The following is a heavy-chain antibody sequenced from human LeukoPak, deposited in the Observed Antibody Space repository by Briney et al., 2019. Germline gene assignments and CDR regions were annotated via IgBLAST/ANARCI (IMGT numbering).Heavy chain of an antibody. CDR1: GFTFNTHG. V-gene: IGHV3-30*02. Sequence: PGGSLRLSCAASGFTFNTHGMHWVRQAPGKGLEWVAFIRYDGGIKCYVDSVKGRFTISRDNSKNALYLQMNSLRGEDTAVYYCAKDSGSGWYEAHFDPWGQGTLVTVSS. CDR2: IRYDGGIK. CDR3: AKDSGSGWYEAHFDP. J-gene: IGHJ5*02. D-gene: IGHD6-19*01.